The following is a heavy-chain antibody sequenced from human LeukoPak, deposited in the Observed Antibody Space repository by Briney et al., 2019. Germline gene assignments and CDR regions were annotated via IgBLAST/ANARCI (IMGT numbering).Heavy chain of an antibody. Sequence: SETLSLTCTVSGGSISSYYCSWIRQPPGKGLEWIGEIHHSGSTNYNPSLKSRVTISVDTSKNQFSLKLSSVTAADTAVYYCARHGLRFGESSFDYWGQGTLVTVSS. CDR3: ARHGLRFGESSFDY. V-gene: IGHV4-59*01. CDR1: GGSISSYY. J-gene: IGHJ4*02. D-gene: IGHD3-10*01. CDR2: IHHSGST.